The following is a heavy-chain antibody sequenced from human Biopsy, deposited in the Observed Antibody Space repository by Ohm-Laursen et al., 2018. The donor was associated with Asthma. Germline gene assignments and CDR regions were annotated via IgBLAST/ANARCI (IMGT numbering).Heavy chain of an antibody. J-gene: IGHJ4*02. CDR2: INFVFGTT. V-gene: IGHV1-69*13. Sequence: SVKLSCKSLGGTFNTYVIGWVRQAPGPGLEWMGGINFVFGTTTYPQKFQDRVTITADDSTSTVYMELSSLRSEDTAVYYCARKAGSCISRTCYSLDFWGQGTLVTVSS. CDR1: GGTFNTYV. D-gene: IGHD2-2*01. CDR3: ARKAGSCISRTCYSLDF.